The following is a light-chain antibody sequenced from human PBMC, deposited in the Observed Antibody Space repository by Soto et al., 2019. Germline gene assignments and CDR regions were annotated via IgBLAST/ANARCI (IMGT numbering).Light chain of an antibody. CDR1: QSVSNY. V-gene: IGKV3-11*01. CDR2: NAS. CDR3: QQRNSWPAIT. J-gene: IGKJ5*01. Sequence: EIVLTQSPGTLSLSPGARATLSCRASQSVSNYLAWYQQKPGQAPRLLIYNASNRATGVPARFSGSGSGTDFTLTISSLEPEDFAVYYCQQRNSWPAITFGQGTRLEIK.